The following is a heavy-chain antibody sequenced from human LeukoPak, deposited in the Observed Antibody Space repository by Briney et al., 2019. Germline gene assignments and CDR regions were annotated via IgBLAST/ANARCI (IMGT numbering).Heavy chain of an antibody. CDR3: ARDPDEYDSSGFDI. V-gene: IGHV3-53*01. D-gene: IGHD3-22*01. Sequence: PGGSLRLSCAASGFTVSSNYMSWVRQAPGKGLEWVSVIYSGGSTYYADSVKGRFTISRDNSKNTLYLQMNSLRAEDTAVYYCARDPDEYDSSGFDIWGQGTTVTVSS. J-gene: IGHJ3*02. CDR1: GFTVSSNY. CDR2: IYSGGST.